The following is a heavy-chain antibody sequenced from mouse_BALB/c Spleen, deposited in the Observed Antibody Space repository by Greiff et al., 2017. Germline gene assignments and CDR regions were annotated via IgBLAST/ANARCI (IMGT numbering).Heavy chain of an antibody. Sequence: VMLVESGAELVRPGTSVKVSCKASGYAFTNYLIEWVKQRPGQGLEWIGVINPGSGGTNYNEKFKGKATLTADKSSSTAYMQLSSLTSDDSAVYFCARGVTGYAMDYWGQGTSVTVSS. CDR3: ARGVTGYAMDY. V-gene: IGHV1-54*03. CDR1: GYAFTNYL. D-gene: IGHD2-2*01. J-gene: IGHJ4*01. CDR2: INPGSGGT.